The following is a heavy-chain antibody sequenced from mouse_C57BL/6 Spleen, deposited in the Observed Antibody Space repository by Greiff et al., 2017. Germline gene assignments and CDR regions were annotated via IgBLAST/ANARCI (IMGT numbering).Heavy chain of an antibody. Sequence: EVKLVESGGDLVKPGGSLKLSCAASGFTFSSYGMSWVRQTPDKRLEWVATISSGGSYTYYPDSVKGRFTISRDNAKNTLYLQMHSLKSEDTAMYYCSRHDCYGSRWYFDVWGTGTTVTVSS. CDR1: GFTFSSYG. V-gene: IGHV5-6*01. CDR3: SRHDCYGSRWYFDV. CDR2: ISSGGSYT. J-gene: IGHJ1*03. D-gene: IGHD1-1*01.